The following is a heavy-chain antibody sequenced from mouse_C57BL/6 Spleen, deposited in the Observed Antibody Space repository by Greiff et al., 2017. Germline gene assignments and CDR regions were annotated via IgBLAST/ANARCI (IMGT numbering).Heavy chain of an antibody. CDR1: GYTFTSYW. D-gene: IGHD1-1*01. CDR2: IYPSDSET. V-gene: IGHV1-61*01. J-gene: IGHJ4*01. Sequence: QVQLQQPGAELVRPGSSVKLSCKASGYTFTSYWMDWVKQRPGQGLEWIGNIYPSDSETHYNQKFKDKATLTVDKSSSTAYMQLSSLTSEDSAVYYCARPGLLRAMDYWGQGTSGTVSS. CDR3: ARPGLLRAMDY.